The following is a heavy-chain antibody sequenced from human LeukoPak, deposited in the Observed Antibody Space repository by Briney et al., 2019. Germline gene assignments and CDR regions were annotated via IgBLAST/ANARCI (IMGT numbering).Heavy chain of an antibody. J-gene: IGHJ4*02. CDR1: GFTFSSYW. CDR3: ARWSLGDY. D-gene: IGHD1-26*01. Sequence: GESLRLSCAASGFTFSSYWMSWVRQAPGKGLEWVANIKPDGSDQYYVDSVKGRFTFSRDNAKNSLYLQMNSLRAEDTAVYYCARWSLGDYWGQGTLVTVSS. CDR2: IKPDGSDQ. V-gene: IGHV3-7*01.